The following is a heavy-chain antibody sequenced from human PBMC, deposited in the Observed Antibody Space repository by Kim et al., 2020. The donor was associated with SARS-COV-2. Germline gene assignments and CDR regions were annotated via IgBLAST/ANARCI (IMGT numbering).Heavy chain of an antibody. D-gene: IGHD6-25*01. J-gene: IGHJ1*01. CDR2: ISFDGRNV. V-gene: IGHV3-30*04. Sequence: GGSLRLSCAASGFRFNNFAMHWVRQAPGKGLEWVAVISFDGRNVAYSYSVKGRFTVSRANFKSTLFLPLNRHTPDDTAISYCASSMGFARAAHPDLWGLG. CDR1: GFRFNNFA. CDR3: ASSMGFARAAHPDL.